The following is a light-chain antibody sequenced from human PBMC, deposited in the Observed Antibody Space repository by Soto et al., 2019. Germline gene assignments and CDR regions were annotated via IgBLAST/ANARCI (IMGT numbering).Light chain of an antibody. CDR2: TND. CDR1: SSNIGRNP. Sequence: QSVLTQPPSASGTPGQRVTISCSGSSSNIGRNPVYWYQQVPGTAPKLLFYTNDQRPSGVPDRFSGSKSGTSASRAISGLRSEDEADYYCAAWDDSLRGPVFGGGTKPTVL. V-gene: IGLV1-47*02. J-gene: IGLJ3*02. CDR3: AAWDDSLRGPV.